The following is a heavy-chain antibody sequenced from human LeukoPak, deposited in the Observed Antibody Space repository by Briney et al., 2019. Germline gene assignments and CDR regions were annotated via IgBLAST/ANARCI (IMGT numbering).Heavy chain of an antibody. J-gene: IGHJ4*02. CDR1: GYTFTSYA. CDR2: INAGNGNT. D-gene: IGHD2-21*02. Sequence: ASVKVSCKASGYTFTSYAIQWVRQAPGQRLEWMGWINAGNGNTKYSQKFQGRVTITADESTSTAYMELSSLRSEDTAVYYCARDGCGGDCYLDYWGQGTLVTASS. V-gene: IGHV1-3*01. CDR3: ARDGCGGDCYLDY.